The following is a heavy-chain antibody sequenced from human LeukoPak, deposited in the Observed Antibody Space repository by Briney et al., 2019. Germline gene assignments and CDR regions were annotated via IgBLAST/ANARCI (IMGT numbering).Heavy chain of an antibody. CDR3: ATSVQRITMIVVYFDY. D-gene: IGHD3-22*01. V-gene: IGHV1-24*01. J-gene: IGHJ4*02. CDR1: GYTLTELS. Sequence: ASVKVSCKVSGYTLTELSMHWVRQAPGKGLEWMGGFDPEDGETIYAQKFQGRVIMTEDTSTDTAYMELSSLRSEDTAVYYCATSVQRITMIVVYFDYWGQGTLVTVSS. CDR2: FDPEDGET.